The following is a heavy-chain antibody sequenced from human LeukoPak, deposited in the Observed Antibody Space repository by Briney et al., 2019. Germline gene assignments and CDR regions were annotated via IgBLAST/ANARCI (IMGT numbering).Heavy chain of an antibody. V-gene: IGHV3-7*01. CDR2: INPDESRR. Sequence: GGSLTLSCEASGFSFSGNWMSWVRQAPGKGLEWVASINPDESRRMYVDSVKGRFIVSRDNTKRPLYLQMNSLGAEDTAMYYCAKPLGTGTTYDSWGQGTRVTVS. J-gene: IGHJ4*02. D-gene: IGHD1/OR15-1a*01. CDR1: GFSFSGNW. CDR3: AKPLGTGTTYDS.